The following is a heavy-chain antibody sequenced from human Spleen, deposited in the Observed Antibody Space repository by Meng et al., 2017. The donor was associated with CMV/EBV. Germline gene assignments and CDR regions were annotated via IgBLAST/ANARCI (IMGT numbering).Heavy chain of an antibody. Sequence: SETLSLTCAVSGGSFNGYYWSWIRQPPGKGPEWIGEINHNGGTNYRASVKSRVTISLETSKNQFSLRLRSVTAADTAVYYCARVEGEGLVDSWGQGTLVTVSS. J-gene: IGHJ4*02. D-gene: IGHD1-1*01. V-gene: IGHV4-34*01. CDR1: GGSFNGYY. CDR2: INHNGGT. CDR3: ARVEGEGLVDS.